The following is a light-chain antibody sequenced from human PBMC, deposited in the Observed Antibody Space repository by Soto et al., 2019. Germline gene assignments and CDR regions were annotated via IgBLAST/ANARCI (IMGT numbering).Light chain of an antibody. J-gene: IGLJ2*01. CDR1: SSDVGGSNY. V-gene: IGLV2-14*01. CDR2: EVN. Sequence: QSALTQPASVSGSPGQSITISCTGTSSDVGGSNYVSWYRQHPGKAPKLMIYEVNYRPSGVSNRFSGSKSGNTASLTISGLQAEDEADYYCNSFTTGNTRIFGGGTQLTVL. CDR3: NSFTTGNTRI.